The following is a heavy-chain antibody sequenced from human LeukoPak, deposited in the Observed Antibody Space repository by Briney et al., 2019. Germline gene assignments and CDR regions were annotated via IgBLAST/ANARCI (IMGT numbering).Heavy chain of an antibody. V-gene: IGHV3-23*01. J-gene: IGHJ4*02. D-gene: IGHD5-24*01. Sequence: CGSLRLSCAASGFSFSSYGLSWVRQAPGKGLEGVSTISGSGCTTYYADSVKGRFTISRDNSKNTLYLHVSSLTAEDTAVYYCAKGRWLQLYYFDYWGQGTLVTVSS. CDR1: GFSFSSYG. CDR2: ISGSGCTT. CDR3: AKGRWLQLYYFDY.